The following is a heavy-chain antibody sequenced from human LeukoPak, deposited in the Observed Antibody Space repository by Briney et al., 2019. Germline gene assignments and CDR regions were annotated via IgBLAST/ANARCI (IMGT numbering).Heavy chain of an antibody. Sequence: SETLSLTCTVSGGSISSSSYYWGWIRQPPGKGLEWIGSIYYSGSTYYNPSLKSRVTISVDTSKNQFSLKLSSVTAADTAVYYCATSEGIAIDYYYYHMDVWGKGTTVTVSS. CDR1: GGSISSSSYY. CDR3: ATSEGIAIDYYYYHMDV. J-gene: IGHJ6*03. D-gene: IGHD2-21*01. CDR2: IYYSGST. V-gene: IGHV4-39*01.